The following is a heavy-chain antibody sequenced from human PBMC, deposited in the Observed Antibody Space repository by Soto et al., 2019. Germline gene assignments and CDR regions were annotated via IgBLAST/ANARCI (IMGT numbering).Heavy chain of an antibody. CDR1: GFTFDDYA. CDR3: VKDESINWYSGHFRH. Sequence: GGSLRLSCAASGFTFDDYAMNWVRQVPGKGLEWVSGINWNSGSIGYADSVKGRFAISRDNAKNSLHLQMNSLRAEDTAFYYCVKDESINWYSGHFRHWGQGTLVTVSS. D-gene: IGHD6-13*01. CDR2: INWNSGSI. V-gene: IGHV3-9*01. J-gene: IGHJ1*01.